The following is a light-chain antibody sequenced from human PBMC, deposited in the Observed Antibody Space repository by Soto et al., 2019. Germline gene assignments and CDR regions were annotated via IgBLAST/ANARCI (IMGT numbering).Light chain of an antibody. V-gene: IGLV2-23*01. CDR2: EGS. Sequence: QSVLTQPASVSGSPGQSITISCTGTSSDVGSYNLVSWYQQHPGKAPKLMIYEGSQRPSGVSNRFSGSKSGNTASLTISGLQAEDEADYYCCSYARTSTLVFGGGTKLTVL. CDR3: CSYARTSTLV. CDR1: SSDVGSYNL. J-gene: IGLJ3*02.